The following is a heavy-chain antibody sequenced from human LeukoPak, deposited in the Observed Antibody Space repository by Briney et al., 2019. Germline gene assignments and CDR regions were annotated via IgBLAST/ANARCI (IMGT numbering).Heavy chain of an antibody. CDR3: ARGGAVGSYTFDY. CDR2: IIPIFGTA. Sequence: SVKVSCKASGGTFSSYAISWVRQAPGQGLEWVGGIIPIFGTANYAQKFQGRVTITADESTSTAYMELSSLRSEDTAVYYCARGGAVGSYTFDYWGQGTLVTVSS. D-gene: IGHD1-26*01. CDR1: GGTFSSYA. J-gene: IGHJ4*02. V-gene: IGHV1-69*01.